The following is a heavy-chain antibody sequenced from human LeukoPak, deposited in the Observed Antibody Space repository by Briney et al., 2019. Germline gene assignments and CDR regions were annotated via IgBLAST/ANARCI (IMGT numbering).Heavy chain of an antibody. D-gene: IGHD1-7*01. CDR2: MSHSGST. CDR1: GDSINSGYY. V-gene: IGHV4-38-2*02. J-gene: IGHJ3*02. CDR3: ARAPRDPANFDDAFDI. Sequence: KASETLSLTCTVSGDSINSGYYGGWIRQPPGKGLEWIGSMSHSGSTYYNPSLKSRVTILVDTSKNQFSLKLSSVTAADTAVYYCARAPRDPANFDDAFDIWGQGTMVTVSS.